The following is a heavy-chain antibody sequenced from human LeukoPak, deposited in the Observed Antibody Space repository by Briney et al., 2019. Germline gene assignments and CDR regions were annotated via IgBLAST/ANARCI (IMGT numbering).Heavy chain of an antibody. CDR1: GASIRSYY. D-gene: IGHD3-22*01. J-gene: IGHJ4*02. V-gene: IGHV4-59*01. CDR3: ARDTRVYDRSGYHYFDY. Sequence: SETLSLTCNVSGASIRSYYWSWIRQPPGRGLEWIGYIYHSGSTNYNPSLKTRVTISVDMSKNQFSLRLTSVTAADTAVYYCARDTRVYDRSGYHYFDYWGQGSLVTVSS. CDR2: IYHSGST.